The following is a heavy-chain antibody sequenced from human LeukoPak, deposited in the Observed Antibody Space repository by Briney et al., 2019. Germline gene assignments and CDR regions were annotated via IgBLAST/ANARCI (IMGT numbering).Heavy chain of an antibody. CDR3: ARQYYYGFGEPEYYFDY. D-gene: IGHD3-10*01. J-gene: IGHJ4*02. CDR1: GYSFTSYW. CDR2: IYPGDSDT. Sequence: GESLKISCKGSGYSFTSYWIGCVRQMPGKGLEWMGIIYPGDSDTRYSPSFQGQVTISADKSISTAYLQWSSLKASDTAMYYCARQYYYGFGEPEYYFDYWGQGTLVTVSS. V-gene: IGHV5-51*01.